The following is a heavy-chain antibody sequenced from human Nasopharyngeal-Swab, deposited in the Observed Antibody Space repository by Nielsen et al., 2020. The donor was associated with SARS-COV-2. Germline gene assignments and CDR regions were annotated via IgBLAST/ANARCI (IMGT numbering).Heavy chain of an antibody. D-gene: IGHD2-21*02. CDR2: ISSGGSR. J-gene: IGHJ2*01. V-gene: IGHV3-53*01. CDR3: ARSRLPGVFSVTASWYFDL. Sequence: VRQAPGKGLEWVSVISSGGSRHYADSVKGRFTISRDNSKNALYLQMNSLRAEDTAVYYCARSRLPGVFSVTASWYFDLWGRGTLVTVSS.